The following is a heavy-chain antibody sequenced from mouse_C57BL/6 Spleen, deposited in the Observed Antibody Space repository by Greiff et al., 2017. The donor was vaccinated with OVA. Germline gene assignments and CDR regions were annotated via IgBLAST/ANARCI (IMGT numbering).Heavy chain of an antibody. CDR3: ATAGYYSKRGLDY. Sequence: DVMLVESGGDLVKPGGSLKLSCAASGFTFSSYGMSWVRQTPDKRLEWVATISSGGSYTYYPDSVKGRFTISRDNAKNTLYLQMSSLKSEDTAMYYCATAGYYSKRGLDYWGQGTTLTVSS. D-gene: IGHD2-5*01. V-gene: IGHV5-6*02. CDR2: ISSGGSYT. CDR1: GFTFSSYG. J-gene: IGHJ2*01.